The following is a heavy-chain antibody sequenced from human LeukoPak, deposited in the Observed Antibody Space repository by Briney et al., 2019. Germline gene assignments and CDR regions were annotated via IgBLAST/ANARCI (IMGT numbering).Heavy chain of an antibody. J-gene: IGHJ6*04. D-gene: IGHD2-2*01. Sequence: GRSLRLSCAASGFIFSSYAVHWVRQAPGKGLEWVAVILYDGSNKYYADSVKGRFTISMDNSKSTLSLQMNSLRAEDTAVYYCARSTPPGARGMDVWGKGTTVTVSS. CDR1: GFIFSSYA. V-gene: IGHV3-30*04. CDR3: ARSTPPGARGMDV. CDR2: ILYDGSNK.